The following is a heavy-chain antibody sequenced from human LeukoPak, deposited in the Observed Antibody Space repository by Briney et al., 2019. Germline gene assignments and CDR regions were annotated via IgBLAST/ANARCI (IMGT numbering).Heavy chain of an antibody. CDR3: ARGVNFWSGYQGY. CDR2: ISSSSTI. V-gene: IGHV3-48*01. D-gene: IGHD3-3*01. J-gene: IGHJ4*02. CDR1: GFTFSSYS. Sequence: GGSLRLSCAASGFTFSSYSMNWVRQAPGKGLEWVSYISSSSTIYYADSVKGRFTISRDNAKNSLYLQMNSLRAEDTAVYYCARGVNFWSGYQGYWGQGTLVTVSS.